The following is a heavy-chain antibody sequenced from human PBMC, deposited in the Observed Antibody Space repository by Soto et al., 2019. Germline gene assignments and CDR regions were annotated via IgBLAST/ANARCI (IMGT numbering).Heavy chain of an antibody. Sequence: EVQLLESGGGLVQPGGSLRLSCAASGFTFSSYAMSWVRRAPGRGLEWVSAISGSGGSTYYADSVKGRFTISRDNSKNTLYLQMNSLRAEDTAVYYCAKDPGSGWSQFDYWGQGTLVTVSS. J-gene: IGHJ4*02. D-gene: IGHD6-19*01. CDR2: ISGSGGST. V-gene: IGHV3-23*01. CDR1: GFTFSSYA. CDR3: AKDPGSGWSQFDY.